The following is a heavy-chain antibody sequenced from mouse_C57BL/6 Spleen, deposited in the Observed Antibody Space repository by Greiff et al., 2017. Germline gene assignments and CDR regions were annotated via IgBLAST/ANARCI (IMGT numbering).Heavy chain of an antibody. CDR3: ARSYYYGSPYYYAMDY. Sequence: QVQLQQPGAELVRPGSSVKLSCKASGYTFTSSWMHWVKQRPIQGLEWIGNIDPSDSETHYNQKFKDKATLTVDKSSSTAYMQLSSLTSEDSAVYYCARSYYYGSPYYYAMDYWGQGTSGTVSS. D-gene: IGHD1-1*01. V-gene: IGHV1-52*01. CDR2: IDPSDSET. CDR1: GYTFTSSW. J-gene: IGHJ4*01.